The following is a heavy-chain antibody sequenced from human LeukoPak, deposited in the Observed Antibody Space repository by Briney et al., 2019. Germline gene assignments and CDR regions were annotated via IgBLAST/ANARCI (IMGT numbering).Heavy chain of an antibody. CDR3: ARSLPPYSSRWPPDY. D-gene: IGHD6-13*01. CDR2: ISVSGGTI. CDR1: GFTFSSYD. J-gene: IGHJ4*02. V-gene: IGHV3-48*03. Sequence: PGGSLRLSCAAPGFTFSSYDMNWVRQAPGKGLEWVSYISVSGGTIYYADSVKGRFTISRDNANNSLYLQGNSLRVEDTAVYYCARSLPPYSSRWPPDYWGEGTLVTVSS.